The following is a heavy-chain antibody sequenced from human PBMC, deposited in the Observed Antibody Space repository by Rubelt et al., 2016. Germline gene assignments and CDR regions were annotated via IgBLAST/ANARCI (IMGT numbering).Heavy chain of an antibody. V-gene: IGHV1-69*01. CDR2: IIPIFGTA. J-gene: IGHJ4*02. CDR1: GGTFSSYA. CDR3: ARLSIFEDTAMVMSDY. D-gene: IGHD5-18*01. Sequence: QVQLVQSGAEVKKPGSSVKVSCKASGGTFSSYAISWVRQAPGQGLEWMGGIIPIFGTANYAQKFQGRVTSTADEATGTAYMELSSLRSEDTAGYYCARLSIFEDTAMVMSDYWGQGTLVTVSS.